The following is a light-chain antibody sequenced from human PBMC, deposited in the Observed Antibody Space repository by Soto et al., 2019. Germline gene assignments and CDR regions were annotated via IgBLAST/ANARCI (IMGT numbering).Light chain of an antibody. J-gene: IGKJ1*01. CDR2: GAS. CDR1: QSVSNNY. V-gene: IGKV3-20*01. CDR3: QQYGSSGT. Sequence: IVLTQSPSTLSVSPGERSTLSYRASQSVSNNYLAWYQQKPGQAPRLLIYGASNRATGIPDRFSGSGSGTDFTLTISRLEPEDFAVYYCQQYGSSGTFGQGTKV.